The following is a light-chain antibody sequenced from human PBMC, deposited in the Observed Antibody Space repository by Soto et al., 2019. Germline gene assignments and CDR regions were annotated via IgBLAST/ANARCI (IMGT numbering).Light chain of an antibody. Sequence: DIQVTQSPSTLSASVGDRVTITCRASQSISNWLAWYQQKPGKAPKLLIFKASSLESGVPSRFSGSGSGTEFTLTISSLQPDDFANYYCQQYNGYSRAFGQGTKV. CDR2: KAS. V-gene: IGKV1-5*03. CDR1: QSISNW. J-gene: IGKJ1*01. CDR3: QQYNGYSRA.